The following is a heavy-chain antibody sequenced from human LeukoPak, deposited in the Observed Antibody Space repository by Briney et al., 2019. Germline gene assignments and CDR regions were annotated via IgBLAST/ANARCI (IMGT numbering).Heavy chain of an antibody. CDR2: INPNSGGT. D-gene: IGHD3-10*01. J-gene: IGHJ4*02. CDR3: ARGDYYGSGSYLPFDY. CDR1: GYTFTGYY. Sequence: ASVKVSCKASGYTFTGYYMHWVRQAPGQGLEWMGWINPNSGGTNYAQKFQGRVTMTRDTSISTAYMELSRLRSDDTAVYYCARGDYYGSGSYLPFDYWGQGTVVTVSS. V-gene: IGHV1-2*02.